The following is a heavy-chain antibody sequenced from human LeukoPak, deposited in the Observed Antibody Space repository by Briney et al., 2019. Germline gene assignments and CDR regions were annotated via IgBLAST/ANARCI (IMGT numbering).Heavy chain of an antibody. J-gene: IGHJ6*03. CDR3: ARDTMAPYYYYYMDV. D-gene: IGHD3-10*01. Sequence: PGGSLRLSCRASGFIFSNYEMNWVRQAPGKGLEWVTYISSGGSVIYYADSVKGRFTISRDNAKNSLYLQMNSLRAEDTAVYYCARDTMAPYYYYYMDVWGKGTTVTVSS. CDR1: GFIFSNYE. V-gene: IGHV3-48*03. CDR2: ISSGGSVI.